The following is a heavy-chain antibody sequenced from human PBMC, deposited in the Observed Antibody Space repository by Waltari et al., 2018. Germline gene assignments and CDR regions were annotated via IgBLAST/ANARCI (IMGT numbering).Heavy chain of an antibody. CDR1: GFTFRNHW. CDR2: IERDGGEK. CDR3: ARLWNGPDS. V-gene: IGHV3-7*03. D-gene: IGHD1-1*01. Sequence: EVQLVESGGGLVQPGGSLRVSCAASGFTFRNHWMSWVRQPPGKGLEWVANIERDGGEKNYVDSVKGRFTISRDNAQNSVHLQMNSLRPEDTAVYYCARLWNGPDSWGQGALVTVSS. J-gene: IGHJ4*02.